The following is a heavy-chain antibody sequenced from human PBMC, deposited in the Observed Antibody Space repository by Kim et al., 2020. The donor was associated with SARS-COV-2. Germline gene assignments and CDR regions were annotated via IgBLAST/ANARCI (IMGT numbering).Heavy chain of an antibody. CDR3: ARDMGWESSSWNYDLDY. CDR2: ISSNGGST. D-gene: IGHD6-13*01. J-gene: IGHJ4*02. CDR1: GFTFSSYA. V-gene: IGHV3-64*01. Sequence: GGSLRLSCAASGFTFSSYAMHWVRQAPGKGLEYVSAISSNGGSTIYETSVKGRFTISRDNSKNTLYLQMGSLRAEDMAVYYCARDMGWESSSWNYDLDYWGQGTLVTVSS.